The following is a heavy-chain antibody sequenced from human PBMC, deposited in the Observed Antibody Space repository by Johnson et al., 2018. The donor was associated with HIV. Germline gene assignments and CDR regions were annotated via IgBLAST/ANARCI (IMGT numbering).Heavy chain of an antibody. Sequence: QMQLVESGGGVVQAGRSLRLSCAASGFIFSNYPMHWVRQAPGKGLEWVAVIRYDGSDKYYADSVKGRFTISRDNSKNTLYLQMNSLRVEDTAVYYCARDPITPYERGPDAFDIWGQGTMVTVSS. CDR2: IRYDGSDK. D-gene: IGHD2-21*01. CDR1: GFIFSNYP. V-gene: IGHV3-33*08. CDR3: ARDPITPYERGPDAFDI. J-gene: IGHJ3*02.